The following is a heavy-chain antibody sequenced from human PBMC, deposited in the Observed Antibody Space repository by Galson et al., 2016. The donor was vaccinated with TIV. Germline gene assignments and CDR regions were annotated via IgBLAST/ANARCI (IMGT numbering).Heavy chain of an antibody. CDR2: IIPIFGTG. CDR3: AGPPTFGNVYHYYMDV. D-gene: IGHD1-14*01. J-gene: IGHJ6*03. V-gene: IGHV1-69*06. CDR1: GGSFMNYA. Sequence: SVKVSCKASGGSFMNYAVSWVRQAPGQGLEWMGRIIPIFGTGNYAQKFQGRVTITADIFASTAYMELSCLTSDDTAVYYCAGPPTFGNVYHYYMDVWGKGTAVTVSS.